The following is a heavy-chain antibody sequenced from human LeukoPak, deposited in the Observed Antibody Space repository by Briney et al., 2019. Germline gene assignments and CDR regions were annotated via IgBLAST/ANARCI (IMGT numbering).Heavy chain of an antibody. J-gene: IGHJ5*01. CDR2: ISPYNGHT. V-gene: IGHV1-18*04. CDR1: GYNFTTHF. Sequence: ASVKVSCKTSGYNFTTHFITWVRQAPEQGLEWMGWISPYNGHTKYTHSLQGRVTMTTDTSTSTAFLELRSLMSDDTAVYYCAREGQSRKFDSWGQGTLVTVSS. CDR3: AREGQSRKFDS. D-gene: IGHD4-11*01.